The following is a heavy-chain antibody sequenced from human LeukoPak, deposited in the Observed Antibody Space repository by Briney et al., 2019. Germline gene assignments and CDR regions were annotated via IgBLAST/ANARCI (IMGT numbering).Heavy chain of an antibody. CDR1: GLTFSSYW. J-gene: IGHJ6*03. V-gene: IGHV3-7*02. D-gene: IGHD3-16*01. CDR2: INQDGSEK. CDR3: ARKTWGSPQGYMDV. Sequence: GGSLRLSCAASGLTFSSYWMNWVRQAPGIGLEWVANINQDGSEKYSVDSVRGRFTIFRDNAKNSLYLQMNSLRAEDTAVYYCARKTWGSPQGYMDVWGKGTSVTVSS.